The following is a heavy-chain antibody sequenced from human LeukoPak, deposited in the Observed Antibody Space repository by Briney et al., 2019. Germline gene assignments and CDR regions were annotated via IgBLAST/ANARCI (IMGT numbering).Heavy chain of an antibody. D-gene: IGHD2-2*01. CDR3: ARESRYCSSTSCSLFDY. Sequence: GASVKVSCKASGYTFTSYGISWVRQAPGQGLEWMGWISAYNGNTNYAQKLQGRVTMTTDTSTSTAYMELRSLRSDDTAVYYCARESRYCSSTSCSLFDYWGQGTLVTVSS. CDR1: GYTFTSYG. J-gene: IGHJ4*02. CDR2: ISAYNGNT. V-gene: IGHV1-18*01.